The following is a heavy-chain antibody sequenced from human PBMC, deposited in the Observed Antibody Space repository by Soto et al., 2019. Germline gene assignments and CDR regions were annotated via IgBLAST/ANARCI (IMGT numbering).Heavy chain of an antibody. CDR1: GFNISSAW. V-gene: IGHV3-15*01. J-gene: IGHJ4*02. CDR3: TSRLDY. Sequence: GGSLSLSCAASGFNISSAWMWMRWVRQAPGKGLEWVGRIKSKTDGGTTDYAAPMKDRFTISTDDSKNTLYLQMNSLKTEDTAVYYCTSRLDYWGQGALVTVSS. CDR2: IKSKTDGGTT.